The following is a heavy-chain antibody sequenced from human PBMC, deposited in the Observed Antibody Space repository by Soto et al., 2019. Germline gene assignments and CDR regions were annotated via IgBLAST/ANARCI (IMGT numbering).Heavy chain of an antibody. D-gene: IGHD2-15*01. J-gene: IGHJ4*02. CDR3: SRGLLV. CDR2: ISYGGST. V-gene: IGHV4-31*03. Sequence: QVQLQESGPGLVKPSQTLSLTCTVSGGSINSGGYCWSWIRQHPGKGLDWIGCISYGGSTSYNPSLKRRVSISVDTSKNQFSLKLTSVTAADTAVYYCSRGLLVWGLGALIAGSS. CDR1: GGSINSGGYC.